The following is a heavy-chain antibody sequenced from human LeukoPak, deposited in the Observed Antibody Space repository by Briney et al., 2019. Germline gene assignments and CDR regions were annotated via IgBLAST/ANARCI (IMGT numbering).Heavy chain of an antibody. D-gene: IGHD3-22*01. V-gene: IGHV1-69*01. CDR3: ARDLNHYDSSGYLAPHAFDI. CDR2: IIPIFGTA. Sequence: ASVKVSCKASGGTFSSYAISWVRQAPGQGLEWMGGIIPIFGTANYAQKFQGRVTITADESTSTAYMELSSLRSEDTAVYYCARDLNHYDSSGYLAPHAFDIWGQGTMVTVSS. CDR1: GGTFSSYA. J-gene: IGHJ3*02.